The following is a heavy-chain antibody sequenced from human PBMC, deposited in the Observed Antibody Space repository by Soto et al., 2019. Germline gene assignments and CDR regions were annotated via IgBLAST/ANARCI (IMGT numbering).Heavy chain of an antibody. CDR1: GGSISSYY. D-gene: IGHD3-3*01. J-gene: IGHJ3*02. V-gene: IGHV4-59*01. CDR3: ARDYDFWSGPQWKSAFDI. Sequence: SETLSLTCTVSGGSISSYYWSWIRQPPGKGLEWIGYIYYSGSTNYNPSLKSRVTISVDTSKNQFSLKLSSVTAADTAVYYCARDYDFWSGPQWKSAFDIWGQGTMVTVSS. CDR2: IYYSGST.